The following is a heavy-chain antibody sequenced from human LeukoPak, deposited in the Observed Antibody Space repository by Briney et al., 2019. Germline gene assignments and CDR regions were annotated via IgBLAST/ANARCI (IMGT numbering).Heavy chain of an antibody. CDR3: ARLGCSGGSCFSAWDDY. Sequence: PSETLSLTCSVSGGSISSYYWGWIRQPPGEGLEWIGPIYYSGTTYYNPSLQSRVTKSVDTSKNHFSLKLYSVTAADTAVYYCARLGCSGGSCFSAWDDYWGQGSLVTVSS. D-gene: IGHD2-15*01. CDR2: IYYSGTT. CDR1: GGSISSYY. J-gene: IGHJ4*02. V-gene: IGHV4-39*02.